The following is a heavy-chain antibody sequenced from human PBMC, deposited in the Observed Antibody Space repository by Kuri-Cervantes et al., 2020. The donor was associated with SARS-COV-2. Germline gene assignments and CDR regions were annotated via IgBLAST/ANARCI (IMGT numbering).Heavy chain of an antibody. CDR2: INPNSGGT. CDR3: ARGGGPGMFFEYYMDV. V-gene: IGHV1-2*02. J-gene: IGHJ6*03. Sequence: ASVKVSCKASGYTFTSYYMHWVRQAPGQGLEWMGWINPNSGGTNYAQKFQGRVTMTGDTSISTAYMELSRLRSDDTAVYYCARGGGPGMFFEYYMDVWGKGTTVTVSS. D-gene: IGHD3-10*02. CDR1: GYTFTSYY.